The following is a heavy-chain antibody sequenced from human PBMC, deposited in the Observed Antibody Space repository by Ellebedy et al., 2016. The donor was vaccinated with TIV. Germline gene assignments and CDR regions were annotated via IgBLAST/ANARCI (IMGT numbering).Heavy chain of an antibody. Sequence: GESLKISXAASGLTFSSSAMSWVRQAPRGGLEWVSFISGDGYSTYYADSVKGRYTISRDDSKSTVFLHMSGLRAEDTAIYYCAKNAYGSRSHFFFQYWGQGALVTVSS. CDR3: AKNAYGSRSHFFFQY. V-gene: IGHV3-23*01. CDR2: ISGDGYST. J-gene: IGHJ4*02. D-gene: IGHD3-10*01. CDR1: GLTFSSSA.